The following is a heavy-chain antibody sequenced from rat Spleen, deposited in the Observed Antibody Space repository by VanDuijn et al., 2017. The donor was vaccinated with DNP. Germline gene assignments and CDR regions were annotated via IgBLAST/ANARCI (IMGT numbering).Heavy chain of an antibody. D-gene: IGHD1-4*01. V-gene: IGHV5-7*01. Sequence: EVQLVGSGGGLVQPGRSLKLSCAVSGITFSDHNMAWVRQAPKKSLEWVATISYDGSDTYYRDAMKGRFTISRDNAKSTLYLQMDSLRSEDTATYYCAGRPPPTRGPFDYWGQGVTVTVSS. CDR3: AGRPPPTRGPFDY. J-gene: IGHJ2*01. CDR2: ISYDGSDT. CDR1: GITFSDHN.